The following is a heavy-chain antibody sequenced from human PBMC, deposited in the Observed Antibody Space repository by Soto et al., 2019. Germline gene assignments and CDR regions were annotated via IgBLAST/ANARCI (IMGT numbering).Heavy chain of an antibody. V-gene: IGHV1-69*13. CDR2: IIPIFGTA. CDR1: GGTFSSYA. CDR3: ARDSGYGSASSVNHYFDY. J-gene: IGHJ4*02. D-gene: IGHD3-10*01. Sequence: SVKVSCKASGGTFSSYAISWVRQAPGQGLEWMGGIIPIFGTANYAQKFQGRVTITADESTSTAYMELSSLRDGDTAVYYCARDSGYGSASSVNHYFDYWGQGSLVTVSS.